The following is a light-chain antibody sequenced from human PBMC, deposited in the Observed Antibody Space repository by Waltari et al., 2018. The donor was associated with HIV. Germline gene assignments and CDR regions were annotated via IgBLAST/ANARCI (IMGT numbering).Light chain of an antibody. CDR3: SSFSDNNRIV. CDR1: SSDVGGYNS. V-gene: IGLV2-8*01. CDR2: SVN. J-gene: IGLJ1*01. Sequence: QSALTQPPSASGSPGQSVAISCTGTSSDVGGYNSVSLHQQHPGKAPKLLIYSVNKRPSGVPDRFPGSKSGNTASLNVSGLQVDDEADYYRSSFSDNNRIVFGTGTRVTVL.